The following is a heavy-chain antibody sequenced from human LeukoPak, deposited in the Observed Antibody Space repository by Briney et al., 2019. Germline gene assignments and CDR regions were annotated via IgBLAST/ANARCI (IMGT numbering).Heavy chain of an antibody. D-gene: IGHD6-6*01. Sequence: PGGSLRLSCAASGFTCSNYGMHWVRQAPDKGLEWVAVIWYDGSKQNYAESVKGRFTISRDNCKNTLYLQMNSMRDEDTAVYYCARDFSSSSPFDYWGQGTLATVSS. V-gene: IGHV3-33*01. CDR2: IWYDGSKQ. J-gene: IGHJ4*02. CDR1: GFTCSNYG. CDR3: ARDFSSSSPFDY.